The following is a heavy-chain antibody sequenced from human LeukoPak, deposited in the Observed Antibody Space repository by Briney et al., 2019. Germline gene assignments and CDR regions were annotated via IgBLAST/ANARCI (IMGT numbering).Heavy chain of an antibody. D-gene: IGHD6-13*01. CDR3: AREGRASRIAAARGQWFDP. J-gene: IGHJ5*02. Sequence: ASVKVSCKASGYTFTGYYMHWVRQAPGQGLEWMGWINPNSGGTNCAQKFQGRVTMTRDTSISTAYMELSRLRSDDTAVYYCAREGRASRIAAARGQWFDPWGQGTLVTVSS. V-gene: IGHV1-2*02. CDR2: INPNSGGT. CDR1: GYTFTGYY.